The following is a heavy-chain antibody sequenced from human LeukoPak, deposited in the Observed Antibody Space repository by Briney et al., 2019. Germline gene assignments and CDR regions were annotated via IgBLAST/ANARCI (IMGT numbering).Heavy chain of an antibody. CDR1: GYTFTSYG. V-gene: IGHV1-18*01. J-gene: IGHJ4*02. CDR2: ISVYNGNT. CDR3: ARSGAPYCSGDCYYSQDY. D-gene: IGHD2-21*01. Sequence: ASVKVSCKASGYTFTSYGISWVRQAPGQGLEWMGWISVYNGNTNYAQKLQGRVTMTTDTSTSTAYMELRSLRSDDTAVYYCARSGAPYCSGDCYYSQDYWGQGTLVTVSS.